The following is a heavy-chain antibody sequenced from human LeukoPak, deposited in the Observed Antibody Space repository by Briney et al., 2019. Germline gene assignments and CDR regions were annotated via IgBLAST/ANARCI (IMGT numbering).Heavy chain of an antibody. J-gene: IGHJ5*02. D-gene: IGHD4-17*01. Sequence: ASVKVSCKASGYTFTSYYMHWVRQAPGQGLEWMGIINPSGGSTSYAQKFQGRVTMTRDMSTSTVYMELSSLRSEDTAIYYCARATVTTFNWFDPWGQGTLVTVSS. CDR1: GYTFTSYY. CDR2: INPSGGST. CDR3: ARATVTTFNWFDP. V-gene: IGHV1-46*01.